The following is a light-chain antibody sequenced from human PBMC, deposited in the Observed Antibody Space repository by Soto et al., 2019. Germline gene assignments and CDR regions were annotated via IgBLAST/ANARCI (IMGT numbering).Light chain of an antibody. V-gene: IGKV1-39*01. CDR3: QQSYSTPYI. Sequence: DIQMTQSPSSLSASVGDRLTITCRASQTISNYLNWFQQKPGKAPKLLIYATSSLQIGVPSRFSGSGSGTDFTLTISTLQPEDFATYYCQQSYSTPYIFGQGTRLEIK. J-gene: IGKJ2*01. CDR2: ATS. CDR1: QTISNY.